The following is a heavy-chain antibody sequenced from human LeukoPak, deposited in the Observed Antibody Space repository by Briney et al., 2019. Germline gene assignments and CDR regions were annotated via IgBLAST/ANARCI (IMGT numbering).Heavy chain of an antibody. CDR3: ARHSRSGYGDYGSAFDI. CDR2: FYYTGSP. J-gene: IGHJ3*02. CDR1: LGSISSSGHY. D-gene: IGHD5-12*01. V-gene: IGHV4-39*01. Sequence: SETLSLTCILSLGSISSSGHYWDWIRQPPGKGLEWMVNFYYTGSPYYNPSLKTRITIPVDTPKTQFPLKLRSVPSADTPVYYCARHSRSGYGDYGSAFDIWGQGTMVTVSS.